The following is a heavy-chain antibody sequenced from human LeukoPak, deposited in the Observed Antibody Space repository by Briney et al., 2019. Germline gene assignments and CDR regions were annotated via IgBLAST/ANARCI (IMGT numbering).Heavy chain of an antibody. D-gene: IGHD6-13*01. J-gene: IGHJ4*02. CDR1: GFTFSSYS. CDR3: ARDTGYSSSWPQNYDY. V-gene: IGHV3-21*01. CDR2: ISSSSSYI. Sequence: GGSLRLSCAASGFTFSSYSMNWVRQAPGKGLEWVSSISSSSSYIYYADSVKGRFTISRDNAKNSLYLQMNSLRAEDTAVYYCARDTGYSSSWPQNYDYWGQGTLVTVSS.